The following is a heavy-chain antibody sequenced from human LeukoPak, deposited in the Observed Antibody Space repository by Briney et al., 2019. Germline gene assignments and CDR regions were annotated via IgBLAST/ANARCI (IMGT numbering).Heavy chain of an antibody. J-gene: IGHJ4*02. CDR3: AREGGSYRLFDY. CDR1: GGSISSGTYY. CDR2: IYTSGNT. D-gene: IGHD3-16*02. Sequence: PSQTLSLTCTISGGSISSGTYYWSWIRQPAGKGLEWIGRIYTSGNTNYNSSLKSRVTMSVDTSKNQVSLKLNSVTAADTAVYYCAREGGSYRLFDYWGQGTLVTVSS. V-gene: IGHV4-61*02.